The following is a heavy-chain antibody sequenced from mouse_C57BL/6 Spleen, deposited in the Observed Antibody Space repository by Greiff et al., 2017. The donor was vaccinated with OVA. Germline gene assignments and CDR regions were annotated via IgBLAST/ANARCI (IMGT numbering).Heavy chain of an antibody. D-gene: IGHD2-4*01. Sequence: VQLQQSGPELVKPGASVKISCKASGYSFTGYYMNWVKQSPEKSLEWIGEINPSTGGTTYNQKFKAKATLTVDKSSSTAYMQLKSLTSEDSAVYYCAREDYDYDVNAMGYWGQGTSVTVSS. V-gene: IGHV1-42*01. CDR2: INPSTGGT. CDR1: GYSFTGYY. J-gene: IGHJ4*01. CDR3: AREDYDYDVNAMGY.